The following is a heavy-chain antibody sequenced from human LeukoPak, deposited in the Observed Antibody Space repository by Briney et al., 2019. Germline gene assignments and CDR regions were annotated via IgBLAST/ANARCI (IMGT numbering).Heavy chain of an antibody. V-gene: IGHV4-30-4*01. CDR2: IYYSGST. Sequence: SETLSLTCTVSGGSISSGDYYWSWIRQPPGKGLEWIGYIYYSGSTYYNPSLKSRVTISVDTSKNQFSLKLSSVTAADTAVYYCARESGYYYDSRETDAFDIWGQGTMVTVSS. D-gene: IGHD3-22*01. CDR1: GGSISSGDYY. CDR3: ARESGYYYDSRETDAFDI. J-gene: IGHJ3*02.